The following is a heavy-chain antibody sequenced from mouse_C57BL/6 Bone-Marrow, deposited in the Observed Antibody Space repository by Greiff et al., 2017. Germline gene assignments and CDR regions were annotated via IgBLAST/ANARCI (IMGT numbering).Heavy chain of an antibody. CDR3: ASDV. CDR2: IYPGSGTT. V-gene: IGHV1-76*01. J-gene: IGHJ1*03. CDR1: GYTFTDYY. Sequence: VQLQQSGAELVRPGASVTLSCKASGYTFTDYYINWVKQRPGQGLEWIARIYPGSGTTYYNEKFKGKATLTAEKSSSTAYMQLSSLTSEDSAVYFCASDVWGTGTTVTVSS.